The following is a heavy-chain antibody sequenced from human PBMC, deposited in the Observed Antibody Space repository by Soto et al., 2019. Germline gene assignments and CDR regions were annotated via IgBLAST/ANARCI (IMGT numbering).Heavy chain of an antibody. J-gene: IGHJ4*02. V-gene: IGHV4-34*03. CDR1: GGSFSGYY. CDR3: TERGKYDNRVFDY. D-gene: IGHD3-22*01. CDR2: INHSGST. Sequence: SETLSHTCAVYGGSFSGYYWTWIRQPPGTGLEWIGEINHSGSTNYNPSLKSRVTISVDTSKNQFSLKLTSVTDDTAVYYCTERGKYDNRVFDYWSQGTLVTVSS.